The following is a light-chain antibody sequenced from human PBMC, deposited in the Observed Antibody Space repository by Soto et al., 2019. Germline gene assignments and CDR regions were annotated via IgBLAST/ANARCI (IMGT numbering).Light chain of an antibody. CDR2: KDN. Sequence: QSVLTQPPSASGTAGQRVTISCSGGRSNIGNNYVFWYQLFPGVTPRLLIYKDNKRPSGVPDRFSGSKSGTSASLAVSGLRSEDEADYYCTTWDDRLVWVFGGGTKLTVL. CDR1: RSNIGNNY. CDR3: TTWDDRLVWV. V-gene: IGLV1-47*01. J-gene: IGLJ3*02.